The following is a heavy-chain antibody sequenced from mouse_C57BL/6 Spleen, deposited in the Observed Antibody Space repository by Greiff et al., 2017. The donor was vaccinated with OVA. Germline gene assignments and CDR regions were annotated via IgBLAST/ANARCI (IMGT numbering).Heavy chain of an antibody. CDR3: ASSYDYDAMDY. V-gene: IGHV14-3*01. Sequence: VQLQQSVAELVRPGASVKLSCTASGFNIKNTYMPWVKQRPEQGLEWIGRIDPANGNTKYAPKFQGKATITADTSSNTAYLQLSSLTSEDTAMYYGASSYDYDAMDYWGQGTSVTVSS. D-gene: IGHD6-5*01. J-gene: IGHJ4*01. CDR2: IDPANGNT. CDR1: GFNIKNTY.